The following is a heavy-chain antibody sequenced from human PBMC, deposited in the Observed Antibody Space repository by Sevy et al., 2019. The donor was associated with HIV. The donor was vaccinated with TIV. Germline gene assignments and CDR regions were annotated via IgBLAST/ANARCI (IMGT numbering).Heavy chain of an antibody. Sequence: SETLSLTCTVSGGSISSYYWSWIRQPPGKGLEWIGYIYYSASTNYNPSLKSRFTISVDTSKNQFSLKLSSVTAADTAVYYCARSEVVTIFGVVIMNGMDVWGQGTTVTVSS. D-gene: IGHD3-3*01. CDR3: ARSEVVTIFGVVIMNGMDV. CDR1: GGSISSYY. J-gene: IGHJ6*02. V-gene: IGHV4-59*01. CDR2: IYYSAST.